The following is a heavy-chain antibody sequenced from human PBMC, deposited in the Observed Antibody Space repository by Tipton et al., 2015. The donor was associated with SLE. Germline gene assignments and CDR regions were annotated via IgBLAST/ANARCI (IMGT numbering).Heavy chain of an antibody. CDR1: GGSISSRSYF. V-gene: IGHV4-39*01. J-gene: IGHJ4*02. Sequence: TLSLTYNVSGGSISSRSYFWGWIRQPPGKGLEWIGSIYYSGSTYYNASLESRVTISVDTSKNQFSLKLTSVTAADTAVYYCARHQEDYFDYWGQGTLVTVSS. CDR3: ARHQEDYFDY. CDR2: IYYSGST.